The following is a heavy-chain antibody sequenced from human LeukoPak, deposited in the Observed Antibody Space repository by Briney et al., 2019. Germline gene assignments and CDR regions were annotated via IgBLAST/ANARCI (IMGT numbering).Heavy chain of an antibody. CDR2: IYYSGST. Sequence: PSETLSLTCTVSGGSISSSSYYWGWIRQPPGKGLEWIGSIYYSGSTYYNPSLKSRVTISVDTSKNQFSLKLSSVTAADTAVYYCASRYCSSTSCQRRSFDYWGQGTLVTVSP. CDR3: ASRYCSSTSCQRRSFDY. CDR1: GGSISSSSYY. D-gene: IGHD2-2*01. J-gene: IGHJ4*02. V-gene: IGHV4-39*01.